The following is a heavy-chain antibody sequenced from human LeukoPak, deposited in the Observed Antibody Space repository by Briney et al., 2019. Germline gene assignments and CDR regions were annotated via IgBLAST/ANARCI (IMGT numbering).Heavy chain of an antibody. V-gene: IGHV5-51*01. CDR3: AREMLGIAAAGDFDY. J-gene: IGHJ4*02. CDR1: GYSFSSYW. CDR2: IYPGDSDT. D-gene: IGHD6-13*01. Sequence: ESLKISCKGSGYSFSSYWIGWVRQMPGKGLEWMGIIYPGDSDTRYSPSFQGQVTISANKSISTAYLQWSSLKASDTAMYYCAREMLGIAAAGDFDYWGQGTLVTVSS.